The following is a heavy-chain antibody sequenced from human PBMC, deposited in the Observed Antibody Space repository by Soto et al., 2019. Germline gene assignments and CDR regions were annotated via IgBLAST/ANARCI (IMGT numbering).Heavy chain of an antibody. J-gene: IGHJ5*02. CDR1: GYTLTELS. V-gene: IGHV1-24*01. Sequence: ASVKVSCKVSGYTLTELSMHWVRQAPGKGLEWMGGFDPEDGETIYAQKFQGRVTMTEDTSTDTAYMELSRLRSEDTAVYYCATGWPYDSSGYYYNWFDPWGQGTLVTVSS. CDR3: ATGWPYDSSGYYYNWFDP. D-gene: IGHD3-22*01. CDR2: FDPEDGET.